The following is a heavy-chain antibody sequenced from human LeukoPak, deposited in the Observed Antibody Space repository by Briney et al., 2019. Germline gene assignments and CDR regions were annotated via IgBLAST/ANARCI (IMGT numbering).Heavy chain of an antibody. Sequence: ASVKVSCKASGYTFTTYDINWVRQATGQGLEWMGWVNPNSGNTGYTQKFQGRVTMTRNTSISTAYMELSSLRSEDTAVYYCARGRGSGHKENWFDPWGQGTLVTVSS. CDR2: VNPNSGNT. CDR3: ARGRGSGHKENWFDP. V-gene: IGHV1-8*01. D-gene: IGHD6-19*01. J-gene: IGHJ5*02. CDR1: GYTFTTYD.